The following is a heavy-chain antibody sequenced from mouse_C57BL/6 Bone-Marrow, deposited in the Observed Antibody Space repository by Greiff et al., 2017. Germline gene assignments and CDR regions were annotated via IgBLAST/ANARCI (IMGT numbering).Heavy chain of an antibody. CDR3: TRDWDYFDY. D-gene: IGHD4-1*01. CDR1: GYAFSTYW. J-gene: IGHJ2*01. V-gene: IGHV1-80*01. Sequence: VQLQESGAELVKPGASVKLSCKVSGYAFSTYWLNWVKQRPGQGLAWIGKIYPGDGDTNYNGKFKVKATLTADKSSSTAYMHLSILTTEDSAVYFCTRDWDYFDYWGQGTTLTVSS. CDR2: IYPGDGDT.